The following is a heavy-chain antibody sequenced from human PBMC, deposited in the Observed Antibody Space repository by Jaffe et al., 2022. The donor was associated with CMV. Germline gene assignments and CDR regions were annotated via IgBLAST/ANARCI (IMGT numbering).Heavy chain of an antibody. CDR1: GGSFSGYY. CDR2: INHSGST. D-gene: IGHD3-22*01. CDR3: ARGRRIYDSSGYYPVGY. Sequence: QVQLQQWGAGLLKPSETLSLTCAVYGGSFSGYYWSWIRQPPGKGLEWIGEINHSGSTNYNPSLKSRVTISVDTSKNQFSLKLSSVTAADTAVYYCARGRRIYDSSGYYPVGYWGQGTLVTVSS. J-gene: IGHJ4*02. V-gene: IGHV4-34*01.